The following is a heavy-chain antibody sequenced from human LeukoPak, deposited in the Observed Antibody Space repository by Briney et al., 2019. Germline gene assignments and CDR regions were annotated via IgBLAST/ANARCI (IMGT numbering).Heavy chain of an antibody. J-gene: IGHJ4*02. V-gene: IGHV4-34*01. D-gene: IGHD2-2*01. CDR3: ARGVVPAAHDS. CDR2: IKHSGST. Sequence: SETLSLTCAVYGGSFSGYYWCWIRQPPGEGLGWVGEIKHSGSTNYTPSPKSRVTISVDTSKNQFSQQLSSVTAADTAVYYCARGVVPAAHDSWGQGTLVTVSS. CDR1: GGSFSGYY.